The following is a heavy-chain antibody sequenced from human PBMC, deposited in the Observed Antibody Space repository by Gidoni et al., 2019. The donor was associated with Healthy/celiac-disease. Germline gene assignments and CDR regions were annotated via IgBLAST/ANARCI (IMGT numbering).Heavy chain of an antibody. D-gene: IGHD3-10*01. CDR3: ARARYGSGSYSDAFDI. Sequence: QVQLVESGGGLVKPGGSLRLSCAASGFTFSDYYMSWIRQAPGKGLEWVSYISSSSSYTNYADSVKGRFTISRDNAKNSLYLQMNSLRAEDTAVYYCARARYGSGSYSDAFDIWGQGTMVTVSS. V-gene: IGHV3-11*05. CDR2: ISSSSSYT. J-gene: IGHJ3*02. CDR1: GFTFSDYY.